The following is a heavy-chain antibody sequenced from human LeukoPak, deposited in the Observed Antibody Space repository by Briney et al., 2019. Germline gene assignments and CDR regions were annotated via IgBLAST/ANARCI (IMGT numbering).Heavy chain of an antibody. D-gene: IGHD3-3*01. CDR3: ARVRITTFGVIMIPIDY. CDR2: ISYDGSNK. J-gene: IGHJ4*02. V-gene: IGHV3-30-3*01. Sequence: QPGRSLRLSCAASGFTFSSYAMHWVRQAPGKGLEWVAVISYDGSNKYYADSVKGRFTISRDNSRNTLYLQLNSLRTEDTSVYYCARVRITTFGVIMIPIDYWGQGTLVTVSS. CDR1: GFTFSSYA.